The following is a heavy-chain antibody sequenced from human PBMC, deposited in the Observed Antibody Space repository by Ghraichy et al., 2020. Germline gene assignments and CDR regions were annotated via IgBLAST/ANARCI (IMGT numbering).Heavy chain of an antibody. V-gene: IGHV1-2*02. CDR2: INPNSGGT. J-gene: IGHJ5*02. D-gene: IGHD6-19*01. Sequence: ASVKVSCKASGYTFTGYYMHWVRQAPGQGLEWMGWINPNSGGTNYAQKFQGRVTMTRDTSISTAYMELSRLRSDDTAVYYCARVGWLAWRNVGWFDPWGQGTLVTVSS. CDR3: ARVGWLAWRNVGWFDP. CDR1: GYTFTGYY.